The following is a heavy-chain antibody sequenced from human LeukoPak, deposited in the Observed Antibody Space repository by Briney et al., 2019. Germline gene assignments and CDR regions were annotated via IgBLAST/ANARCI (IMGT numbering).Heavy chain of an antibody. CDR1: GGSISSSTYY. Sequence: SETLSLTCTVSGGSISSSTYYWGWIRQPPGKGLEWIGCIYYSGSTYYNPSLKSRVTISVDTSKNQFSLKLSSVTAADTAVYYCARRARGAKFGSGAFDIWGQGTMVTVSS. CDR3: ARRARGAKFGSGAFDI. CDR2: IYYSGST. V-gene: IGHV4-39*01. J-gene: IGHJ3*02. D-gene: IGHD3-10*01.